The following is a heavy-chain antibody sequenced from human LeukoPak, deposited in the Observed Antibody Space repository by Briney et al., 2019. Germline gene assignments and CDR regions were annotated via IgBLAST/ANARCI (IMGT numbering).Heavy chain of an antibody. CDR1: GDSMTSDSYF. J-gene: IGHJ6*03. V-gene: IGHV4-61*02. CDR2: SYSSGNT. CDR3: ATARADYGDYNSFYYMDV. D-gene: IGHD4-17*01. Sequence: PSESLSLTCTVSGDSMTSDSYFWSWIRQPAGKGLEWIGRSYSSGNTYYNPSLESRVTISLDTPRNQFSLKVSSVTAADTAVYYCATARADYGDYNSFYYMDVWGKGTTLTVPS.